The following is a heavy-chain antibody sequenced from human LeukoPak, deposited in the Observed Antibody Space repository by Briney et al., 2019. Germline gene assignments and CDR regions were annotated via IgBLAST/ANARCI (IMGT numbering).Heavy chain of an antibody. CDR1: GYTFTSYY. Sequence: ASVKVSCKASGYTFTSYYMHWVREAPGQGLEWMGIINPSGGSTSYAQKFQGRVTMTRDTSTSTVYMELSSLRSEDTAVYYCARWAWQVGIAVAGPFDYWGQGTLVTVSS. V-gene: IGHV1-46*01. D-gene: IGHD6-19*01. J-gene: IGHJ4*02. CDR3: ARWAWQVGIAVAGPFDY. CDR2: INPSGGST.